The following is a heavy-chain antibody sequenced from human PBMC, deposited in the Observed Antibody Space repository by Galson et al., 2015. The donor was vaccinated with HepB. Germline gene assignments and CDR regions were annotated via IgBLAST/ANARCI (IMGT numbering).Heavy chain of an antibody. J-gene: IGHJ4*02. V-gene: IGHV3-11*01. D-gene: IGHD5-18*01. CDR1: GFTSSDYY. Sequence: SLRLSCAASGFTSSDYYMSWIRQAPGKGLEWVSYISSSGSTIYYADSVKGRFTISRDNAKNSLYLQMNSLRAEDTAVYYCARGFFELQLWPGYWGQGTLVTVSS. CDR2: ISSSGSTI. CDR3: ARGFFELQLWPGY.